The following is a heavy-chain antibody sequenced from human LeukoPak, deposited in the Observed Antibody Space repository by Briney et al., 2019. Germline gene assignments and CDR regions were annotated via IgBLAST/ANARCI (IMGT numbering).Heavy chain of an antibody. D-gene: IGHD3-3*01. CDR1: GFTFSSYA. CDR3: AKDRAHLEWLSDV. V-gene: IGHV3-23*01. J-gene: IGHJ4*02. CDR2: ISGSGGST. Sequence: PGGSLRLSCAASGFTFSSYAMSWVRQAPGKGLERVSAISGSGGSTYYADSVKGRFTISRDNSKNTLYLQMNSLRAGDTAVYYCAKDRAHLEWLSDVWGQGTLVTVSS.